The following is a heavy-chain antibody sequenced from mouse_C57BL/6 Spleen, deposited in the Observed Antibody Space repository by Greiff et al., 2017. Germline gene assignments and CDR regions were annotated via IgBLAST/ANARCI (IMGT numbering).Heavy chain of an antibody. D-gene: IGHD2-4*01. CDR2: INPSNGGT. J-gene: IGHJ1*03. Sequence: VQLQQPGTELVKPGASVKLSCKASGYTFTSYWMHWVKQRPGQGLEWIGNINPSNGGTNYNEKFKSKATLTVDKSSSTAYMQLSSLTSEDSAVYYCAREGLYDYVYWYFDVWGTGTTVTVSS. V-gene: IGHV1-53*01. CDR1: GYTFTSYW. CDR3: AREGLYDYVYWYFDV.